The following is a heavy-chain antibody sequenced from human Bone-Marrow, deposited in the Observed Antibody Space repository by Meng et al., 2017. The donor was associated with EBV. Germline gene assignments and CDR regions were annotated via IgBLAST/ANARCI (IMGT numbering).Heavy chain of an antibody. Sequence: QGQLQQWGAGLLNPSETLSLTCAVYGGSFSGYYWSWIRQPPGKGLEWIGEINHSGSTNYSPSLKSRVTISVDTSKNQFSLKLSSVTAADTAVYYCARSAKGYFGLWGRGTLVTVSS. CDR3: ARSAKGYFGL. V-gene: IGHV4-34*01. CDR2: INHSGST. J-gene: IGHJ2*01. CDR1: GGSFSGYY.